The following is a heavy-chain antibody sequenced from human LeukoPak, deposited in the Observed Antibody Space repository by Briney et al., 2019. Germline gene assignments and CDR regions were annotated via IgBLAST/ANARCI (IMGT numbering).Heavy chain of an antibody. Sequence: SETLSLTCAVSGGSVSSTTSYWGWIRQPPGKGLEWIGRIYYSGSTFYNPSLKSRVTISVDTSKNQLSLRLSSVTAADTAVYYCARHGSTDYFDYWGQGTLVTVSS. CDR2: IYYSGST. CDR1: GGSVSSTTSY. D-gene: IGHD2-2*03. CDR3: ARHGSTDYFDY. V-gene: IGHV4-39*01. J-gene: IGHJ4*02.